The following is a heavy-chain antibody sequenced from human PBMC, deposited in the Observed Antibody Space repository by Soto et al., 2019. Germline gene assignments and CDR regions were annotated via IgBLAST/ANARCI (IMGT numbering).Heavy chain of an antibody. CDR2: IYLGDSDT. Sequence: PGESLKISCKGSGYSFTSYWIGWVRQMPGKGPEWMGIIYLGDSDTRYSPSFQGQVTISADKSISTAYLQWSSLKASDTAMYYCARLPYDSSGYYGLDAFDIWGQGTMVTVS. CDR1: GYSFTSYW. D-gene: IGHD3-22*01. CDR3: ARLPYDSSGYYGLDAFDI. J-gene: IGHJ3*02. V-gene: IGHV5-51*01.